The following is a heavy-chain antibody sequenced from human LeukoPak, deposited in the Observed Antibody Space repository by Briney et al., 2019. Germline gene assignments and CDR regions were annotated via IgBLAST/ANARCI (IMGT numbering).Heavy chain of an antibody. Sequence: SETLSLTCTVSGGSISSYYWSWIRQPPGKGLEWIGYIYYSGSTNYNPSLKSRVTISVDTSKNQFSLELSSVTAADTAVYYCAGCGGDCYPFYYYGMDVWGQGTTVTVSS. D-gene: IGHD2-21*02. J-gene: IGHJ6*02. V-gene: IGHV4-59*08. CDR1: GGSISSYY. CDR3: AGCGGDCYPFYYYGMDV. CDR2: IYYSGST.